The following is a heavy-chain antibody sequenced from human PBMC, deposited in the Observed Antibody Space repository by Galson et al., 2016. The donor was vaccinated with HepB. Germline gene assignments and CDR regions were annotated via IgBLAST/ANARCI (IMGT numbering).Heavy chain of an antibody. Sequence: SLRLSCAASGFTFSSYCMHWARQVPGKGLVWVSRINPDGTYTNYADSVKGRFTISRDNAKNTLYLQMNSLRAEDTAVYYCARVIGYWGQGTLVTVSS. D-gene: IGHD2-21*01. CDR2: INPDGTYT. V-gene: IGHV3-74*01. CDR1: GFTFSSYC. J-gene: IGHJ4*02. CDR3: ARVIGY.